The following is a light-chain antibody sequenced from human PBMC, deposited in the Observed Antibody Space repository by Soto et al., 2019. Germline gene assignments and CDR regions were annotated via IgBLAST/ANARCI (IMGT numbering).Light chain of an antibody. J-gene: IGLJ2*01. V-gene: IGLV2-14*01. Sequence: QSALTQPASVSGSPGQSITISCTGTGSDVGGYNYVSWYQQYPGKAPQLLIYEVSDRPSGVSKRFSGSKSGSTASLTISGLQAEDEADYYCCSYAGSYTLVFGGGTKLTVL. CDR2: EVS. CDR3: CSYAGSYTLV. CDR1: GSDVGGYNY.